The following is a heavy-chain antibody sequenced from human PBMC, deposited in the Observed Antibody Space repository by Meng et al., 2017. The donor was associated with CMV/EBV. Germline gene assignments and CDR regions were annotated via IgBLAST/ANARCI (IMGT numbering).Heavy chain of an antibody. D-gene: IGHD6-6*01. J-gene: IGHJ6*02. Sequence: ESLKISCTVSGCSVSSGSYYWSWIRQPPGQGLEWIGYIYYSGSTNYNPSLKRRVTISVDTSKNQFSLKLSSVTAADTAVYYCARGAAARLGHYYYGMDVWGQGTTVTVSS. V-gene: IGHV4-61*01. CDR2: IYYSGST. CDR3: ARGAAARLGHYYYGMDV. CDR1: GCSVSSGSYY.